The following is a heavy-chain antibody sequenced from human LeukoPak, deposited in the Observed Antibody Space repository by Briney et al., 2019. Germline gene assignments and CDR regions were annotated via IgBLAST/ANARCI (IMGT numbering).Heavy chain of an antibody. D-gene: IGHD5-18*01. CDR3: ARTAMATHAFDI. J-gene: IGHJ3*02. CDR2: IYHSGST. CDR1: GGSISSGGYY. V-gene: IGHV4-30-2*01. Sequence: SETLSLTCTVSGGSISSGGYYWSWIRQPPGKGLEWIGYIYHSGSTYYNPSLKSRVTISVDRSKNQFSLKLSSVTAADTAVYYCARTAMATHAFDIWGQGTMVTVSS.